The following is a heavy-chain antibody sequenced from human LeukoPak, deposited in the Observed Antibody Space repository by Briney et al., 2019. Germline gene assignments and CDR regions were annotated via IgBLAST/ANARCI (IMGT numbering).Heavy chain of an antibody. D-gene: IGHD3-22*01. CDR3: ARDYDSSGYFDY. J-gene: IGHJ4*02. V-gene: IGHV3-21*01. Sequence: PGGSLRLSCAASDFTFSSYTMNWVRQAPGKGLEWVSSISSSNNYIYYADSAKGRFTISRDNAKNSLYLQMNSLRAEDTAIYYCARDYDSSGYFDYWGQGTLVTVSS. CDR2: ISSSNNYI. CDR1: DFTFSSYT.